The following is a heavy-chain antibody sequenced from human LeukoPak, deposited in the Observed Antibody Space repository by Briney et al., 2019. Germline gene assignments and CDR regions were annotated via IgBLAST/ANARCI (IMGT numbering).Heavy chain of an antibody. D-gene: IGHD3-3*01. CDR3: ARDRFWRYDFWSGYPHYYYYYMDV. J-gene: IGHJ6*03. Sequence: ASVKVSCKASGGTFSSYAISWVRQAPGQGLEWMGWINPNSGGTNYAQKFQGRVTMTRDTSISTAYMELSRLRSDDTAVYYCARDRFWRYDFWSGYPHYYYYYMDVWGKGTTVTVSS. CDR2: INPNSGGT. CDR1: GGTFSSYA. V-gene: IGHV1-2*02.